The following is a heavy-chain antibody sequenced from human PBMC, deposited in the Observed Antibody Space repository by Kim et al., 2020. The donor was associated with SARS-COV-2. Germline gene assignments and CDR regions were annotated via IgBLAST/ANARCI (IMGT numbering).Heavy chain of an antibody. V-gene: IGHV4-4*07. J-gene: IGHJ3*02. Sequence: SETLSLTCTVSGGSISDYYWTWIRQPAGKGLEWIGRMYTSGSTNYNPSLKSRVIMSVDTSKNQFSLKLSSVTAADTAVYYCARGLKDGVFLDDGLDIWGQGTMVTVSS. CDR1: GGSISDYY. D-gene: IGHD3-3*01. CDR2: MYTSGST. CDR3: ARGLKDGVFLDDGLDI.